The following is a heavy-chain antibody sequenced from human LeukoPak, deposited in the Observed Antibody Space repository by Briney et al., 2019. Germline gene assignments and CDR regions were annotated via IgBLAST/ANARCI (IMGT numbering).Heavy chain of an antibody. CDR2: ISSSGSTI. D-gene: IGHD3-16*01. Sequence: GGSLRLSCAASGFTFSSYEMTWVRQAPGKGLEWVSYISSSGSTIYYADSVKGRFTISRDNAKNSLYLQMNSLRAEDTAVYYCARDRTSVITYYFDYWGQGTLVTVSS. J-gene: IGHJ4*02. CDR3: ARDRTSVITYYFDY. CDR1: GFTFSSYE. V-gene: IGHV3-48*03.